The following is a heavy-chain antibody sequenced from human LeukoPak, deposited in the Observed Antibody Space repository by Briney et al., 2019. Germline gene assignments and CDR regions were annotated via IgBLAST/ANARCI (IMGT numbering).Heavy chain of an antibody. Sequence: ASVKVSCKASGYIFTSYYMHWARQAPGQGLEWMGIINPSGGSTSYAQKFQGRVTMTRDTSTSTAYMELSSLRSEDTAVYYCARGRDGYNLDYWGQGTLVTVSS. V-gene: IGHV1-46*01. CDR2: INPSGGST. D-gene: IGHD5-24*01. J-gene: IGHJ4*02. CDR1: GYIFTSYY. CDR3: ARGRDGYNLDY.